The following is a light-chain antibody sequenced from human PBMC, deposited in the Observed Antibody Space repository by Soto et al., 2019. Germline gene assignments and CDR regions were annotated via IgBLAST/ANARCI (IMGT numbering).Light chain of an antibody. CDR1: XXXVGGYNY. CDR3: SSYTINSTWM. Sequence: QSALAQPASVSGSPGQSITXSXTXXXXXVGGYNYVSWYQQHPGKAPKLMIYEVSNRPSGISNRFSGSKSGNTASLTISGLQAEDEADYYCSSYTINSTWMFGGGTKLTVL. V-gene: IGLV2-14*01. J-gene: IGLJ3*02. CDR2: EVS.